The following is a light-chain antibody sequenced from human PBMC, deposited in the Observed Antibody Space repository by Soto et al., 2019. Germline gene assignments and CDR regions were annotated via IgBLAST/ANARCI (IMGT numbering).Light chain of an antibody. J-gene: IGKJ4*01. CDR3: QQYNKWPLT. CDR1: QSVSNN. CDR2: HAS. V-gene: IGKV3-15*01. Sequence: EIVMTQSPATLSVSPGERATLSCRASQSVSNNLAWYQQKPGQAPRLLIYHASTRATSIPARFSGSGSGTEFTLTISSLQSEDFAVYYCQQYNKWPLTFSGGTKVEIK.